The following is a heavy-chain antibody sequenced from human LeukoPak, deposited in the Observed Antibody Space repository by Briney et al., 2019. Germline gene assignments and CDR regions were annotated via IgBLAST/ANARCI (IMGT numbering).Heavy chain of an antibody. Sequence: ASVKVSCKASRYTFTGYYMHWVRQAPGQGFEWMGWINPNSGGTDYAQKFQGRVTMTRDTSISTAYMELSRLRSDDTAVYYCARVAGKWRYFDYWGQGTLVTVSS. CDR2: INPNSGGT. D-gene: IGHD2-8*01. J-gene: IGHJ4*02. CDR3: ARVAGKWRYFDY. CDR1: RYTFTGYY. V-gene: IGHV1-2*02.